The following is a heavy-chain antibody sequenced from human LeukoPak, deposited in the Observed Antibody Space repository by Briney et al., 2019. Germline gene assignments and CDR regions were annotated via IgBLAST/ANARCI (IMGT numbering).Heavy chain of an antibody. CDR1: EYTFTGYY. D-gene: IGHD5-18*01. V-gene: IGHV1-2*02. J-gene: IGHJ4*02. Sequence: ASVKVSCKASEYTFTGYYIHWVRQAPGQGLEWMGWIDPNTGDSNYVQKFQGRVTMTRDTSVSTAYMELSSLRSEDMAVYYCARARLWLAFDYWGQGTLVTVSS. CDR2: IDPNTGDS. CDR3: ARARLWLAFDY.